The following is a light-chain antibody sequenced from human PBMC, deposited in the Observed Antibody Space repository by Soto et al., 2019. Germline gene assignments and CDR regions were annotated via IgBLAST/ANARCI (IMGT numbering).Light chain of an antibody. CDR1: SSDVGSYNL. J-gene: IGLJ2*01. V-gene: IGLV2-23*01. Sequence: QSVLTQPASVSGSPGQSITISCTGSSSDVGSYNLVSWYQQHPGKAPKFMIYEGSRRPSGVSNRFSGSKSGNTASLTISGLQAEDEADYYCCSYAGGSTLVFGGGTKLTVL. CDR2: EGS. CDR3: CSYAGGSTLV.